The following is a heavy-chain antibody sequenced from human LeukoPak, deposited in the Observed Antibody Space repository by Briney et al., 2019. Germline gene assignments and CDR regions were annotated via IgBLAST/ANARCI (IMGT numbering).Heavy chain of an antibody. J-gene: IGHJ4*01. Sequence: SETLSHTCTVSGGSISDYYWSWIRQPPGKGLEWIGYIYYSGSTNYNPSLKSRVTISVDTSKNQFSLNLSSVTAADTAVYYCAGGSWSFDYWGHGTLVTVSS. CDR2: IYYSGST. V-gene: IGHV4-59*01. D-gene: IGHD6-13*01. CDR3: AGGSWSFDY. CDR1: GGSISDYY.